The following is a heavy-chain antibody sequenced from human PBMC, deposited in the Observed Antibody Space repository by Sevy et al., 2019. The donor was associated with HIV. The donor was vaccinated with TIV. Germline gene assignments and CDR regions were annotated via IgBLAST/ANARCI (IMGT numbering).Heavy chain of an antibody. CDR1: GFTFSDYY. CDR2: ISSSGSTI. D-gene: IGHD6-19*01. CDR3: ARDLGYSSGWSPPYYFDY. V-gene: IGHV3-11*01. J-gene: IGHJ4*02. Sequence: GGSLRLSCAASGFTFSDYYMSWIRQAPGKGLEWVSYISSSGSTIYYADSVKGRFTISRDNAKNSLYLQMNSLRAEETAVYYCARDLGYSSGWSPPYYFDYWGQGTLVTVSS.